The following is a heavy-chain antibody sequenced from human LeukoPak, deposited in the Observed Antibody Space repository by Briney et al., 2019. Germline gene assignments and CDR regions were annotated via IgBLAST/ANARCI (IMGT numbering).Heavy chain of an antibody. Sequence: ASVKVSCKASGYTFTGYYMHWVRQAPGQGLEWMGWINPNSGGTNYAQKFRGRVTMTRDTSISTAYMELSRLRSDDTAVYYCAREDIVATSKFDYWGQGTLVTVSS. CDR2: INPNSGGT. CDR1: GYTFTGYY. J-gene: IGHJ4*02. V-gene: IGHV1-2*02. CDR3: AREDIVATSKFDY. D-gene: IGHD5-12*01.